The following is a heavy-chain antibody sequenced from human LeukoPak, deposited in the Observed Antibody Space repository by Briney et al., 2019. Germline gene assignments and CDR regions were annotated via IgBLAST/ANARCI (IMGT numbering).Heavy chain of an antibody. CDR3: AKDGSWGDYYFYFYIDV. Sequence: GGFLRLSCEVSGFTFGNSAMSWVRQAPGKGLEWISGISASGHYTYTADSLKGRFSISRDNSKNTLYLQMNSLRAEDTALYYCAKDGSWGDYYFYFYIDVWGKGTTVTVSS. CDR2: ISASGHYT. CDR1: GFTFGNSA. J-gene: IGHJ6*03. D-gene: IGHD3-16*01. V-gene: IGHV3-23*01.